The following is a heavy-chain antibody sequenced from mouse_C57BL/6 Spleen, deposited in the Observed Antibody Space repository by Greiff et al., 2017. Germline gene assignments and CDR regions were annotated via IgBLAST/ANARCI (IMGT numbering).Heavy chain of an antibody. CDR1: GYTFTDYE. J-gene: IGHJ4*01. D-gene: IGHD2-1*01. Sequence: QVQLKESGAELVRPGASVTLSCKASGYTFTDYEMHWVKQTPVHGLEWIGAIDPETGGTAYNQKFKGKAILTADKSSSTAYMELRSLTSEDSAVYYCTIYCNDYGRDYWGQGTSVTVSS. V-gene: IGHV1-15*01. CDR2: IDPETGGT. CDR3: TIYCNDYGRDY.